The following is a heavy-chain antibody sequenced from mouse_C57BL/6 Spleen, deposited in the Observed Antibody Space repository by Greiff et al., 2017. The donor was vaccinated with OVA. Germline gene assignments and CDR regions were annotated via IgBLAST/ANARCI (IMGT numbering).Heavy chain of an antibody. V-gene: IGHV3-6*01. J-gene: IGHJ4*01. CDR2: ISYDGSN. CDR1: GYSITSGYY. CDR3: ARAPLYYGSSPHAMDY. Sequence: DVKLQESGPGLVKPSQSLSLTCSVTGYSITSGYYWNWIRQFPGNKLEWMGYISYDGSNNYNPSLKNRISITRDTSKNQFFLKLNSVTTEDTATYYCARAPLYYGSSPHAMDYWGQGTSVTVSS. D-gene: IGHD1-1*01.